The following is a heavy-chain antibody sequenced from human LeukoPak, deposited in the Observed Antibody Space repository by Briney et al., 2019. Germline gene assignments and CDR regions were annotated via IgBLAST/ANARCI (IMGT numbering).Heavy chain of an antibody. CDR3: ARDRSALGLGAFDI. V-gene: IGHV1-2*02. D-gene: IGHD7-27*01. CDR1: GYTVTRYY. CDR2: INLNGVGT. J-gene: IGHJ3*02. Sequence: ASVKLSCKASGYTVTRYYIHWVRQAPGQGLEWRGWINLNGVGTKNAQKVQGRGTMTRDTSISTAYMELSRLRSDDTAVYSWARDRSALGLGAFDIWGQGTKVTVSS.